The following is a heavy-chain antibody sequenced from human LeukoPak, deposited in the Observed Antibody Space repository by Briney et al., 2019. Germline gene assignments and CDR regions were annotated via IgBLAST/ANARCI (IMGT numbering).Heavy chain of an antibody. CDR1: GDSMSSYY. Sequence: SETLSLTCTVSGDSMSSYYWNFIRQPAGKGLEWIGRIHTSWTTYYNPSLKSRITMSVDTSRNQFSLGLTSVTAADTAVYYCARGDYYDGGGRNWFDPWGQGTLVTVSS. V-gene: IGHV4-4*07. CDR2: IHTSWTT. J-gene: IGHJ5*02. CDR3: ARGDYYDGGGRNWFDP. D-gene: IGHD3-16*01.